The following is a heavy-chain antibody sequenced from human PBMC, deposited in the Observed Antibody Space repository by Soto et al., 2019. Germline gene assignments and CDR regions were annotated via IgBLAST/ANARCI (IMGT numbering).Heavy chain of an antibody. CDR3: AKAPPGGFWSGYYTFFDY. V-gene: IGHV3-9*01. J-gene: IGHJ4*02. D-gene: IGHD3-3*01. CDR1: GFTFDDYA. Sequence: GGSLRLSCAASGFTFDDYAMHWVRQAPGKGLEWVSGISWNSGSIGYADSVKGRFTISRDNAKNSLYLQMNSLRAEDTALYYCAKAPPGGFWSGYYTFFDYWGQGTLVTVSS. CDR2: ISWNSGSI.